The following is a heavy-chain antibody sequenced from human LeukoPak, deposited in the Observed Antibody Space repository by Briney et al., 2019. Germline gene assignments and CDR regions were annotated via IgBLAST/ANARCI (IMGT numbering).Heavy chain of an antibody. CDR2: IYYSGST. Sequence: SETLSLTCTVSGGSISSYYWTWVRQPPGKGLEWIGYIYYSGSTNYNPSLKSRVTISVDTSKNQFSLKLSSVTAADTAVYYCARHGGAYGDYWYYFDYWGQGTLVTVSS. J-gene: IGHJ4*02. CDR1: GGSISSYY. D-gene: IGHD4-17*01. V-gene: IGHV4-59*08. CDR3: ARHGGAYGDYWYYFDY.